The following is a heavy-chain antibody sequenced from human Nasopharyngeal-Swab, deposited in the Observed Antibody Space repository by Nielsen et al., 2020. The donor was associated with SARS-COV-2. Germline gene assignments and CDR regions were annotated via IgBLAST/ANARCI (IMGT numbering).Heavy chain of an antibody. CDR1: GFPLSTSGMC. CDR3: ARSGDCSGGRCNDAFDI. J-gene: IGHJ3*02. D-gene: IGHD2-15*01. Sequence: SGPTLVKPPQTLKLTCTFFGFPLSTSGMCVNWIRQPPGKDLEWLALLDWGDDKYYTTSQKTRLTIPKATYRNQVVLTMTNMESVDTATYYCARSGDCSGGRCNDAFDIWGQGTMVTVSS. V-gene: IGHV2-70*01. CDR2: LDWGDDK.